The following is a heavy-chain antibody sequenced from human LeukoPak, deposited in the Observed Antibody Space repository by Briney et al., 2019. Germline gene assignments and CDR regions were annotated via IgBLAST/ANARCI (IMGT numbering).Heavy chain of an antibody. J-gene: IGHJ4*02. CDR2: IYYSGST. CDR1: GGSISSYY. Sequence: PSETLSLTCTVSGGSISSYYWSWIRQPPGKGLEWIGYIYYSGSTNYNPSLKSRVTISVDTSKNQFSLKLSSVTAADTAVYYCARGSSGWYAPVLYFDYWGQGTLVTVSS. CDR3: ARGSSGWYAPVLYFDY. D-gene: IGHD6-19*01. V-gene: IGHV4-59*08.